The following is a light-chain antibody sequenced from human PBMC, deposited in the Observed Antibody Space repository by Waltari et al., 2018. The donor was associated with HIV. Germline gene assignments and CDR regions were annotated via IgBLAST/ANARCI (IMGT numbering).Light chain of an antibody. CDR3: AAWDDSLSGV. V-gene: IGLV1-47*02. CDR2: SNN. Sequence: QSVLTQPPSASGTPGQRVPISCSGGSSNIGNNHVYWYQQFPGTAPNPLLYSNNQRPSGVPDRFSGSKSGTSASLVISGLRSEDEADYYCAAWDDSLSGVFGGGTKVTVL. J-gene: IGLJ2*01. CDR1: SSNIGNNH.